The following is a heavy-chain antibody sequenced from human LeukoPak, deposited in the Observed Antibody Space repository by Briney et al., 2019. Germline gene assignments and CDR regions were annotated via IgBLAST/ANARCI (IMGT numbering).Heavy chain of an antibody. V-gene: IGHV1-2*06. CDR3: ARASYYYDSSGYYPLDY. Sequence: ASVKVSCKASGYTFTGYYMHWVRQAPGQGLEWMGRINPNSGGTNYAQKFQGRVTMTRDTSISTAYMELSRLRSDDTAVCYCARASYYYDSSGYYPLDYWGQGTLVTVSS. CDR2: INPNSGGT. CDR1: GYTFTGYY. D-gene: IGHD3-22*01. J-gene: IGHJ4*02.